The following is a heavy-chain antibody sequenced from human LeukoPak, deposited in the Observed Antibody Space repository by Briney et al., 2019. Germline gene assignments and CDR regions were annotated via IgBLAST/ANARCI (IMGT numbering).Heavy chain of an antibody. J-gene: IGHJ5*02. V-gene: IGHV4-31*03. CDR1: GGPISSGGYY. Sequence: PSETLSLTCTVSGGPISSGGYYWSWIRQHPGKGLEWIGYIYYSGSTYYNPSLKSRVTISVDTSKNQFSLKLSSVTAADTAVYYCARFITMVRGVIAVDWFDPWGQGTLVTVSS. CDR3: ARFITMVRGVIAVDWFDP. CDR2: IYYSGST. D-gene: IGHD3-10*01.